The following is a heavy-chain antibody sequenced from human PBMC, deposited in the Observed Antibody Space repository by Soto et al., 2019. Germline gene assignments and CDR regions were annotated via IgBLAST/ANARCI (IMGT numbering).Heavy chain of an antibody. J-gene: IGHJ6*02. CDR1: GFTFSSYG. D-gene: IGHD2-2*01. CDR3: ARDRASLDQLLWRYYYYGMDV. Sequence: QVQLVESGGGVVQPGRSLRLSCAASGFTFSSYGMHWVRQAPGKGLEWVAVIWYDGSNKYYADSVKGRFTISRDNSKNMLYLQMNSLRAEDTAVYYCARDRASLDQLLWRYYYYGMDVWGQGTTVTVSS. V-gene: IGHV3-33*01. CDR2: IWYDGSNK.